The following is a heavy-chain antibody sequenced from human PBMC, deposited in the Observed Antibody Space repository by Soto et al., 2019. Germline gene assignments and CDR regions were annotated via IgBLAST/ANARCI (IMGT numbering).Heavy chain of an antibody. V-gene: IGHV1-69*01. D-gene: IGHD5-12*01. J-gene: IGHJ4*02. Sequence: QVQLVQSGAEVKKPGSSVKVSCKASGGTFSTYPITWVRQAPGQGLEWVGVIVPIFNTSTYARKFRGRVTITADESTTTAFMELRSLRSDDTAVYYCASSWLQSYYFDYWGQGTLVTVSS. CDR3: ASSWLQSYYFDY. CDR2: IVPIFNTS. CDR1: GGTFSTYP.